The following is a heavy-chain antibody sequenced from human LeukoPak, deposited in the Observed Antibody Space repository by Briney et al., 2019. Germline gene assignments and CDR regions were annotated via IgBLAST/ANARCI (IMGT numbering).Heavy chain of an antibody. D-gene: IGHD3-22*01. CDR1: GGSLSGYY. Sequence: SETLSLTCAVYGGSLSGYYWSWIRQPPGKGLEWIGEINHSGSTNYNPSLKSRVTISVDTSKNQFSLKLSSVTAADTAVYYCARVGGYYDSSGYSPYDYWGQGTLVTVSS. CDR2: INHSGST. CDR3: ARVGGYYDSSGYSPYDY. J-gene: IGHJ4*02. V-gene: IGHV4-34*01.